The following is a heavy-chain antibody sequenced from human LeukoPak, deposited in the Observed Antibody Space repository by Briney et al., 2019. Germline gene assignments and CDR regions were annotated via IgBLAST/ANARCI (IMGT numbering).Heavy chain of an antibody. J-gene: IGHJ4*02. D-gene: IGHD5-12*01. CDR2: IKSLSDGGTT. CDR1: GFSFSNAW. CDR3: TTDGDDIVTDEFDF. Sequence: GGSLRLSCAASGFSFSNAWMSWVRQAPGKGLEWVGRIKSLSDGGTTDYAAPVKGRFTISRDDSKNTLYLQMNSLKTEDTAVFYCTTDGDDIVTDEFDFWGQGTLVTVSS. V-gene: IGHV3-15*01.